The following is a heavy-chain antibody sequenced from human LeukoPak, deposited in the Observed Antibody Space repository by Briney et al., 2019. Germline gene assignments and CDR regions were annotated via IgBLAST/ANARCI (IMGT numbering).Heavy chain of an antibody. J-gene: IGHJ4*02. CDR1: GFTFDDYA. CDR2: MSWKSGSI. D-gene: IGHD6-13*01. V-gene: IGHV3-9*01. Sequence: GGSLRLSCAASGFTFDDYAMHWVRQAPGKGLEGVSGMSWKSGSIGYADSVKGRFTISRDNAKNSLYLQMNSLRAEDTALYYCEKGSSSWWGTFDYWGQGTLVTVSS. CDR3: EKGSSSWWGTFDY.